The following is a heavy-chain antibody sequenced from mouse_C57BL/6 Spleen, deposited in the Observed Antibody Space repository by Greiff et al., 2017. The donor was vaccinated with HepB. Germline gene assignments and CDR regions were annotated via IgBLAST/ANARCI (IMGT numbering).Heavy chain of an antibody. CDR3: ASTGYGSRYYWYFDV. CDR2: IYPGSGNT. D-gene: IGHD1-1*01. CDR1: GYSFTSYY. Sequence: VQLQQSGPELVKPGASVKISCKASGYSFTSYYIHWVKQRPGQGLEWIGWIYPGSGNTKYNEKFKGKATLTADTSSSTAYMPLSSLTSEDSAVYYCASTGYGSRYYWYFDVWGKGTTVTVSS. J-gene: IGHJ1*03. V-gene: IGHV1-66*01.